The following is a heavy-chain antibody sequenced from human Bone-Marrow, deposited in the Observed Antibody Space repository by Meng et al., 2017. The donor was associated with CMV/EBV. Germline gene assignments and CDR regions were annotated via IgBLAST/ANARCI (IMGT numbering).Heavy chain of an antibody. D-gene: IGHD3-10*01. CDR3: AKGPDYYGSGSFFDY. Sequence: GGSIIRGGDYWSWIRQHPGKGLEWIAYIYYSGSTYYNPSLKSRVTISVDTSKNQFSLKLSSVTAADTAVYYCAKGPDYYGSGSFFDYWGQGTLVTVSS. CDR2: IYYSGST. V-gene: IGHV4-31*02. CDR1: GGSIIRGGDY. J-gene: IGHJ4*02.